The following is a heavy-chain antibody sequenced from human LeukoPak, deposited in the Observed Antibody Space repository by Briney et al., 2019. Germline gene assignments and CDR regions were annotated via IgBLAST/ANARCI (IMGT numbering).Heavy chain of an antibody. V-gene: IGHV3-23*01. Sequence: GGSLRLSCAASGFTFSSSGMSWVRQAPGKGLEWVSAISRSGDSTYYADSVKGRFTISRDNSRNTLYLQMNSLRAEDTAVYYCAKRPQNYGVDYWGLGTLVTVSS. CDR3: AKRPQNYGVDY. CDR1: GFTFSSSG. CDR2: ISRSGDST. J-gene: IGHJ4*02. D-gene: IGHD4-17*01.